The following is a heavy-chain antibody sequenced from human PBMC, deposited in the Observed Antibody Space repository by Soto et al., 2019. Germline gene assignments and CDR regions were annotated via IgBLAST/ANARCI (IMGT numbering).Heavy chain of an antibody. CDR1: GFTFSNYA. J-gene: IGHJ4*02. CDR3: VKEVLGSGNHEY. V-gene: IGHV3-23*01. D-gene: IGHD3-10*01. CDR2: ISADAGRT. Sequence: EVPVLESGGELVQPGGSLRLSCAASGFTFSNYAMSWLRQAPGKGLEWVSAISADAGRTYYADSVKGRFTISRDNSQNTLYLQMSSLRVEDTAVYYCVKEVLGSGNHEYWGPGTLVTVSS.